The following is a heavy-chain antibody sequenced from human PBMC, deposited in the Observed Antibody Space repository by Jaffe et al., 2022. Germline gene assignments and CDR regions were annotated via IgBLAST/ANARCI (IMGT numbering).Heavy chain of an antibody. CDR2: IYHSGST. Sequence: QVQLQESGPGLVKPSETLSLTCAVSGYSISSGYYWGWIRQPPGKGLEWIGSIYHSGSTYYNPSLKSRVTISVDTSKNQFSLKLSSVTAADTAVYYCAETSGSHLLDAFDIWGQGTMVTVSS. J-gene: IGHJ3*02. CDR3: AETSGSHLLDAFDI. CDR1: GYSISSGYY. D-gene: IGHD1-26*01. V-gene: IGHV4-38-2*01.